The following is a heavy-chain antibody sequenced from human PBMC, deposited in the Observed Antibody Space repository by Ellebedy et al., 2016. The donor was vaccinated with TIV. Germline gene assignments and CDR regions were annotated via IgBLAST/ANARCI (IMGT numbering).Heavy chain of an antibody. CDR2: IYPGDSDT. CDR3: ASSAFQYYFGMDV. Sequence: KVSCKGSGYSFSNSWIGWVRPMPGKGLEWMAIIYPGDSDTSYNPSFQGQVAISADKSINTAYLHWSSLKASDSAIYFCASSAFQYYFGMDVWGQGTTVSVSS. D-gene: IGHD1-26*01. V-gene: IGHV5-51*01. CDR1: GYSFSNSW. J-gene: IGHJ6*02.